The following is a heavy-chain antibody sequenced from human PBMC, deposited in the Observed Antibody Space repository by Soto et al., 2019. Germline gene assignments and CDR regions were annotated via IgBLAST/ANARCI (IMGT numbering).Heavy chain of an antibody. J-gene: IGHJ4*02. V-gene: IGHV4-39*01. D-gene: IGHD3-22*01. Sequence: QLQLQESGPGLVKPSETLSLTCTVSGGSISSSSYYWGWIRQPPGKGLEWIGSIYYSGGTYYNPSPKSRVTISVDTSKNQFSLKLSSVTAADTAVYYCARQCGGKGSSGYYGVVDYWGQGTLVTVSS. CDR2: IYYSGGT. CDR3: ARQCGGKGSSGYYGVVDY. CDR1: GGSISSSSYY.